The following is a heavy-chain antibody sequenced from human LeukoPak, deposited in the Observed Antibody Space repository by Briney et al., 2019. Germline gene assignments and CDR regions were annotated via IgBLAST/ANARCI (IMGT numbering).Heavy chain of an antibody. CDR3: ARDFPSFYGMDV. Sequence: GASVKVSCKASGGTFSSYAISWVRQAPGQGLEWMGRIIPILGIANYAQKFQGRVTITADKSTSTAYMELSSLRSEDTAVYYCARDFPSFYGMDVWGQGTTVTVS. CDR1: GGTFSSYA. V-gene: IGHV1-69*04. J-gene: IGHJ6*02. CDR2: IIPILGIA.